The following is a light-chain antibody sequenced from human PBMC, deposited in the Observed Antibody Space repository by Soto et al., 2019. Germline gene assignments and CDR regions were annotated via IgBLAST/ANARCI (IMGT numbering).Light chain of an antibody. V-gene: IGKV3-20*01. CDR1: QSLSSSQ. Sequence: SPCTLSLTKGERATLSCRASQSLSSSQLAWYQQKPGQAPRLLIHDASSRATGISDRFTGSGSGTDFTLTITTLEPEDFAVYYCQQYGSSPRTFGLGTKVDIK. CDR2: DAS. J-gene: IGKJ1*01. CDR3: QQYGSSPRT.